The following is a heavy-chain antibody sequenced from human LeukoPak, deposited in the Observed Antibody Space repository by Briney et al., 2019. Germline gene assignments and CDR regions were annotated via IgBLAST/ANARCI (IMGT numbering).Heavy chain of an antibody. J-gene: IGHJ2*01. D-gene: IGHD4-17*01. CDR2: INHSGST. V-gene: IGHV4-34*01. CDR1: GGSFSGYY. CDR3: ARVPIPTVTTWYFDL. Sequence: SETLSLTCAVYGGSFSGYYWSWIRQPPGKGLEWIGEINHSGSTNYNPSLKSRVTISVDTSKNQFSLKLSSVTAADTAVYYCARVPIPTVTTWYFDLWGRGTLVTVSS.